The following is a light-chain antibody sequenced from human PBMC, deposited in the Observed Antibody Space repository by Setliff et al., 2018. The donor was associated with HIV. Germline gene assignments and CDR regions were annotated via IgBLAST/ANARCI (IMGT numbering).Light chain of an antibody. V-gene: IGLV2-14*01. J-gene: IGLJ1*01. CDR1: SSDIGAYNY. Sequence: QSALTQPAEGTGSPGQSITISCTGTSSDIGAYNYVSWYQQHPGKDPKLMIYDVSSLPSGVSNRFSGSKSGNTASLTISGLQSADEADYYCSSYTSSGTLVFGTGTKVTVL. CDR2: DVS. CDR3: SSYTSSGTLV.